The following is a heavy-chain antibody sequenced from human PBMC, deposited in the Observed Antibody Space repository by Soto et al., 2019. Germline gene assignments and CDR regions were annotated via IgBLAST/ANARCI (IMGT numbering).Heavy chain of an antibody. J-gene: IGHJ6*02. D-gene: IGHD6-6*01. V-gene: IGHV3-13*01. Sequence: PGGSLRLSCAASGFTFSSYDMHWVRQATGKGLEWVSAIGTAGDTYYPGSVKGRFTISRENAKNSLYLQMNSLRAGDTAVYYCAREGKGSSSGSYYYYGMDVCGQGTTVTVSS. CDR1: GFTFSSYD. CDR3: AREGKGSSSGSYYYYGMDV. CDR2: IGTAGDT.